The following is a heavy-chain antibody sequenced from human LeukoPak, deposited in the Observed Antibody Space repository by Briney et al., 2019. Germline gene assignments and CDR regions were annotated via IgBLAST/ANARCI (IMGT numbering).Heavy chain of an antibody. V-gene: IGHV1-69*13. Sequence: ASGKVSCKASGGTFSSYAISWVRQAPGQGLEWMGGIIPIFGTANYAQKFQGRVTITADESTSTAYMELSSLRSEDTAVYYCARGGPWYSSSSEGIYYYYMDVWGKGTTVTVSS. J-gene: IGHJ6*03. CDR3: ARGGPWYSSSSEGIYYYYMDV. CDR2: IIPIFGTA. CDR1: GGTFSSYA. D-gene: IGHD6-6*01.